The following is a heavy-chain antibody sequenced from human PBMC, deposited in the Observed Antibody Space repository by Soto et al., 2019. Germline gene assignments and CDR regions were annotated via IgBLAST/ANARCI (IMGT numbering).Heavy chain of an antibody. CDR1: AFTFSSYS. V-gene: IGHV3-48*01. D-gene: IGHD3-16*01. CDR3: ASFATFGGSGY. Sequence: ESGGGLVQPGGSLRLSCAASAFTFSSYSMNWVRQAPGKGLEWISYISSSSSTTYYADSVKGRFTISRDNAENSLYLQMNSLRAEDTAVYYCASFATFGGSGYWGQGTLVTVSS. CDR2: ISSSSSTT. J-gene: IGHJ4*02.